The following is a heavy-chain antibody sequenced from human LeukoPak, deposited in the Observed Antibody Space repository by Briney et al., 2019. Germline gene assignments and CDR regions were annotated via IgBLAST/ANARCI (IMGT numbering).Heavy chain of an antibody. CDR3: ARGSDWVPTYYDFWSGYFDRVHYYYGMDV. D-gene: IGHD3-3*01. CDR2: INPSGGST. CDR1: GYTFTSYY. Sequence: GASVKVSCKASGYTFTSYYMHWVRQAPGQGLEWMGIINPSGGSTSYAQKFQGRVTMTRDTSTSTVYMELSSLRSEDTAVYYCARGSDWVPTYYDFWSGYFDRVHYYYGMDVWGQGTTVTVSS. V-gene: IGHV1-46*01. J-gene: IGHJ6*02.